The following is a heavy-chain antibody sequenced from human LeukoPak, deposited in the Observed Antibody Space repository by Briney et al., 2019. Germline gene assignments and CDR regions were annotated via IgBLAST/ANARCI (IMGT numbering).Heavy chain of an antibody. J-gene: IGHJ4*02. V-gene: IGHV3-23*01. D-gene: IGHD1-1*01. Sequence: PGGSLRLSCAVSGFTFSTSPMGWVRQAPGKGLEWISSIHAGGSDPFCADSVQGRCTISRDNSKNTLSLQLNRLRAGDTGIYFCAKGGHHYNPFYKWGQGTLVTVSS. CDR1: GFTFSTSP. CDR3: AKGGHHYNPFYK. CDR2: IHAGGSDP.